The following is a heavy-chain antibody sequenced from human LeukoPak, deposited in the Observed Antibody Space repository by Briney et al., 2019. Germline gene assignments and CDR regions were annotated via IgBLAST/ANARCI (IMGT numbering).Heavy chain of an antibody. D-gene: IGHD6-19*01. Sequence: SETLSFTCSVSDDSITIYYWTWIRQPPGKGLEWIGYIDHTGTTNYNPSLNSRVTISRDTSKNHFSLQLSSVTAADTAVYYCARTYSSGRMDFDYWGQGTLVTVSS. CDR2: IDHTGTT. CDR1: DDSITIYY. J-gene: IGHJ4*02. V-gene: IGHV4-59*01. CDR3: ARTYSSGRMDFDY.